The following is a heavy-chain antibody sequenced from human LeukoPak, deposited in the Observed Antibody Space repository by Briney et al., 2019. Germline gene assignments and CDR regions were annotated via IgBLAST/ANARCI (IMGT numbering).Heavy chain of an antibody. Sequence: PSETLSLTCTVSGGSISSYYWSWIRQPAGKGLEWIGRIYTSGSTNYNPSLKSRVTMSVDTSKNQFSLKLSSVTAADTAEYYCARQSTVTKGVGYYYYYMDVWGIGTTVTVSS. J-gene: IGHJ6*03. D-gene: IGHD4-17*01. CDR1: GGSISSYY. CDR3: ARQSTVTKGVGYYYYYMDV. V-gene: IGHV4-4*07. CDR2: IYTSGST.